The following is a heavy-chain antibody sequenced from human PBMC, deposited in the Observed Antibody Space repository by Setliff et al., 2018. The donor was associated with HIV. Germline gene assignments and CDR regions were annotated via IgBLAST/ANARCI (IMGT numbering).Heavy chain of an antibody. CDR2: IYYSGRTSHSGST. J-gene: IGHJ5*02. V-gene: IGHV4-30-4*08. CDR3: ARENGWLFGWFDP. CDR1: GDSITSGGYS. Sequence: PSETLSLTCTVSGDSITSGGYSWTWIRQPPGKALEWVGYIYYSGRTSHSGSTYYNPSVASRITISGDTSKNQLSLKLTSVTAADTAIYYCARENGWLFGWFDPWGQGTPVTVSS. D-gene: IGHD3-22*01.